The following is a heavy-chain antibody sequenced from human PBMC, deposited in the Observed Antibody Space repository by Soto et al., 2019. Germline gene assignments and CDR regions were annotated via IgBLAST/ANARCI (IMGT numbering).Heavy chain of an antibody. J-gene: IGHJ4*02. Sequence: SETLSLTCTVSGGSISSYYWSWIRQPPGKGLEWIGYIYYSGSTNYNPSLKSRVTISVDTSKNQFSLKLSSVTAADTAVYYCAGPRVLEAGGTACYWSQGTLVTVSS. CDR1: GGSISSYY. CDR3: AGPRVLEAGGTACY. CDR2: IYYSGST. D-gene: IGHD6-13*01. V-gene: IGHV4-59*01.